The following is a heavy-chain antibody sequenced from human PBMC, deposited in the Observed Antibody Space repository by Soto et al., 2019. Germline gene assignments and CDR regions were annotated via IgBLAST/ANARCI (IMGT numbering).Heavy chain of an antibody. J-gene: IGHJ2*01. CDR2: IYPSGRA. CDR3: ARDYDVNTAVDYWYFDL. Sequence: QVQLQESGPRLVTPSETLTLTRSLSGGSITNHYWGWIRQPPGKGLEFIGRIYPSGRAHYNPSLQSRVTMSVDTSKNQFSLKVNSVTAADTAIYYCARDYDVNTAVDYWYFDLWGRGTLVTVSS. CDR1: GGSITNHY. V-gene: IGHV4-4*07. D-gene: IGHD5-18*01.